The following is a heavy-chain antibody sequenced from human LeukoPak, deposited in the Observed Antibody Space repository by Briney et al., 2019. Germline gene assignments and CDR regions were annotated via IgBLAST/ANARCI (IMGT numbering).Heavy chain of an antibody. CDR3: ARLRRNSDRSDFFYYYDH. J-gene: IGHJ4*02. CDR1: GFTFSSYW. Sequence: GGSLRLSCAASGFTFSSYWMSWVRQTPGKGLEWVANIKQDGSEKYYVDSVKGRFTISRDNAKNSLFLQMNSLRAEDTAVYYCARLRRNSDRSDFFYYYDHWGQGTLVTVSS. D-gene: IGHD3-22*01. V-gene: IGHV3-7*01. CDR2: IKQDGSEK.